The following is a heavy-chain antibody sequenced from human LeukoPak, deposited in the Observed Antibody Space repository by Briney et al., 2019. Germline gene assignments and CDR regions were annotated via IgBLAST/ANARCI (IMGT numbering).Heavy chain of an antibody. CDR2: ISSSSSYI. CDR3: AKALMSGYSSSWGAPDY. J-gene: IGHJ4*02. Sequence: PGGSLRLSCAASGFTFSSYSMNWVRQAPGKGLEWVSSISSSSSYIYYADSVKGRFTISRDNAKNSLYLQMNSLRAEDTALYYCAKALMSGYSSSWGAPDYWGQGTLVTVSS. CDR1: GFTFSSYS. D-gene: IGHD6-13*01. V-gene: IGHV3-21*04.